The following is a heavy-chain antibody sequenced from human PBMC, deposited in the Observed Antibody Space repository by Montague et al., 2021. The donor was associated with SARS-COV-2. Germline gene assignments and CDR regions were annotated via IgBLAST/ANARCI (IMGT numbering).Heavy chain of an antibody. D-gene: IGHD6-6*01. Sequence: SETRSLTCAVSGGSITGFSWSWVRQPAGKGLEWIGRVTTSGTTNYSPSLRSRVTMSVDTSKNQFSLNLNSVTAADTAIYYCERTPTRPLSLDSWGQGTLVTVSS. CDR3: ERTPTRPLSLDS. J-gene: IGHJ4*02. CDR2: VTTSGTT. CDR1: GGSITGFS. V-gene: IGHV4-4*07.